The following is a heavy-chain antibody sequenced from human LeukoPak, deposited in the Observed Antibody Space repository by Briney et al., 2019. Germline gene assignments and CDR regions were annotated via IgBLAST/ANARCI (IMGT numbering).Heavy chain of an antibody. CDR2: IYHSGST. J-gene: IGHJ4*02. CDR1: GYSISSGYY. D-gene: IGHD5-18*01. CDR3: ARDLSSYGLFDY. V-gene: IGHV4-38-2*02. Sequence: PSETLSLTCTVSGYSISSGYYWGWIRQPPGKGLEWIGSIYHSGSTYYNPSLKSRVTISVDTSKNQFSLKLSSVTAADTAVYYCARDLSSYGLFDYWGQGTLVTVSS.